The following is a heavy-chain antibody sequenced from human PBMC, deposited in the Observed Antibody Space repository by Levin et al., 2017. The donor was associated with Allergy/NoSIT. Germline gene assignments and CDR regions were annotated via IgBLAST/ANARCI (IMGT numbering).Heavy chain of an antibody. J-gene: IGHJ3*02. V-gene: IGHV4-59*01. CDR3: ARDRAPSGFDAFDI. CDR1: GGSISTYY. D-gene: IGHD7-27*01. Sequence: SETLSLTCTVSGGSISTYYWSWLRQPPGKGLEWIGFIYYTGTTYYNPSLKSRVTISVDNSKNQFSLKLNSVTAADTAVYYCARDRAPSGFDAFDIWGLGTLVTVSS. CDR2: IYYTGTT.